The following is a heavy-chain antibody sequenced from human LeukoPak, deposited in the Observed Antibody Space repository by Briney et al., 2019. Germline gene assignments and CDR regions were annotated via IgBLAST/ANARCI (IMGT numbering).Heavy chain of an antibody. Sequence: GGSLRLSCAASGFTFSSYSMNWVRQAPGKGLGWVSSISSSSSYIYYADSVKGRFTISRDNAKNSLYLQMNSLRAEDTAVYYCARDPQYYDSSGYHDYWGQGTLVTVSS. D-gene: IGHD3-22*01. CDR2: ISSSSSYI. V-gene: IGHV3-21*01. CDR3: ARDPQYYDSSGYHDY. J-gene: IGHJ4*02. CDR1: GFTFSSYS.